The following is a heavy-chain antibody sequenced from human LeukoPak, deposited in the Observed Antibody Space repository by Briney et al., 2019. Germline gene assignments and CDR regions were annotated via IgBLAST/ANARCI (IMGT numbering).Heavy chain of an antibody. D-gene: IGHD4-17*01. J-gene: IGHJ4*02. Sequence: PGGSVRLFCAPSGFAFSSYDMHCVRQATGKGREWVSDIGTAGDTYYPGSVKGRFSISRENAKNALYLQMNSLGAGDTAVYYCARGRPTATVTNSYGFDYWGQGTLVTVPS. V-gene: IGHV3-13*01. CDR3: ARGRPTATVTNSYGFDY. CDR2: IGTAGDT. CDR1: GFAFSSYD.